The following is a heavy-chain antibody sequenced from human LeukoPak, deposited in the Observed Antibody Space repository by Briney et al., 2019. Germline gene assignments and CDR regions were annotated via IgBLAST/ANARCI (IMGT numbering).Heavy chain of an antibody. J-gene: IGHJ3*02. CDR3: ASLTTMVPYAFDI. CDR2: IIPIFGTA. Sequence: SVKVSCKASGGTFSSYAISWVRQAPGQGLEWMGGIIPIFGTANYAQKFQGRVTITTGESTSTAYMELSSLRSEDTAVYYCASLTTMVPYAFDIWGQGTMVTVSS. D-gene: IGHD3-10*01. V-gene: IGHV1-69*05. CDR1: GGTFSSYA.